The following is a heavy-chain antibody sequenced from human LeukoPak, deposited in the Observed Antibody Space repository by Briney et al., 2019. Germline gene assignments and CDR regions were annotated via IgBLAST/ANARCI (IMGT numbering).Heavy chain of an antibody. V-gene: IGHV4-30-4*08. J-gene: IGHJ4*02. CDR2: IYHSGNT. CDR1: GGSISSGDYY. Sequence: PSQTLSLTCTVSGGSISSGDYYWSWIRRPPGKGLEWIGYIYHSGNTYYNPSLKSRLTISVDTPRNQFSLKLRSVTAADTAVYYCARGGTRITIVGVVINDFDYWGQGTLVTVSS. D-gene: IGHD3-3*01. CDR3: ARGGTRITIVGVVINDFDY.